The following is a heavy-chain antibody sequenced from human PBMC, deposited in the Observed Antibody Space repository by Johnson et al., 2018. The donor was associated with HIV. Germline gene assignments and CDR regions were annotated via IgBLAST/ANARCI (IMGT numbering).Heavy chain of an antibody. J-gene: IGHJ3*02. D-gene: IGHD5-24*01. CDR3: AKDHPQMATIWGAFDI. Sequence: QVQLVESGGGVVQPGRSLRLSCAASGFTFSSYGMHWVRQAPGKGLEWVAVIWYDGSNKYYADSVKGRFTISRDNSKNTLYLQMNSLRAEDTAVYYCAKDHPQMATIWGAFDIWGQGTIVTVPS. CDR1: GFTFSSYG. CDR2: IWYDGSNK. V-gene: IGHV3-33*06.